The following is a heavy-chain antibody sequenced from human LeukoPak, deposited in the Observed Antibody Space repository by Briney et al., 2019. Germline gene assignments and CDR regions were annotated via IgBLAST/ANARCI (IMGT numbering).Heavy chain of an antibody. J-gene: IGHJ4*02. CDR2: MYHSGST. V-gene: IGHV4-38-2*02. CDR3: ARVTVGYFDY. CDR1: GYSISSGYY. D-gene: IGHD4-17*01. Sequence: ASETLSLTCTVSGYSISSGYYCGWIRQPPGKGLEWIGNMYHSGSTYYNPSLKSRVTISVDTSKNQFSLKLRSVTAADTAVYYCARVTVGYFDYWGQGTLVTVSS.